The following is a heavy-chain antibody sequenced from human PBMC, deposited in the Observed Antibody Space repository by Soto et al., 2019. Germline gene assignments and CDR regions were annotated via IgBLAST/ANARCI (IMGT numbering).Heavy chain of an antibody. Sequence: PSETLSLTCAVYGGSFSGYYWSWIRQPPGKGLEWIGEINHSGSTNYNPSLKSRVTISVDTSKNQFSLKLSSVTAADTAVYYCARRGWSSGYYYNTRAFDIWGQGTMVTVSS. V-gene: IGHV4-34*01. CDR1: GGSFSGYY. D-gene: IGHD3-22*01. CDR2: INHSGST. J-gene: IGHJ3*02. CDR3: ARRGWSSGYYYNTRAFDI.